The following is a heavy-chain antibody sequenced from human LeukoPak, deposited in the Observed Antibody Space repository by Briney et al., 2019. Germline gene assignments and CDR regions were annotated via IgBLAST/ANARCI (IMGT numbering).Heavy chain of an antibody. CDR1: GGSISSSNW. CDR2: IYHSGNT. D-gene: IGHD6-13*01. Sequence: SETLSLTCAVSGGSISSSNWWSWVRQPPGKGLEWIGEIYHSGNTNYNPSLKSRVTISLDKSKNQFSLKLSSVTAADTAVYYCARGMSWTNFDYWGQGTLVTVSS. J-gene: IGHJ4*02. V-gene: IGHV4-4*02. CDR3: ARGMSWTNFDY.